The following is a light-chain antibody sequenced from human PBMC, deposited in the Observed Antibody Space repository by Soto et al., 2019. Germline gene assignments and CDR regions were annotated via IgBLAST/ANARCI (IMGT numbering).Light chain of an antibody. J-gene: IGKJ2*01. CDR3: LQHADYPFT. V-gene: IGKV1-17*01. CDR2: SAS. Sequence: DIQMTQSPSSLSASVGDRVTITCRASQDIRHALGWYQQKPGKVPKRLIYSASSLQNGVPSSFSGSGSETVFTRTISSLQPDDVETYFCLQHADYPFTFGHGTRLEI. CDR1: QDIRHA.